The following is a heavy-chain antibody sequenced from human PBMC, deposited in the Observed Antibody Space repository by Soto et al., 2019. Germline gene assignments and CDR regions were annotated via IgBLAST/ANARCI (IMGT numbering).Heavy chain of an antibody. CDR2: IDPSDSYT. D-gene: IGHD3-3*01. J-gene: IGHJ5*02. CDR3: ATTRNYDFWSGPSADP. Sequence: PGESLKISCKGSGYSFTSYWTSWVRQMPGKGLEWMGRIDPSDSYTNHSPSFQGHVTISADKPISTAYLQWSSLKASDTAMYYCATTRNYDFWSGPSADPWGQGTLVTVSS. V-gene: IGHV5-10-1*01. CDR1: GYSFTSYW.